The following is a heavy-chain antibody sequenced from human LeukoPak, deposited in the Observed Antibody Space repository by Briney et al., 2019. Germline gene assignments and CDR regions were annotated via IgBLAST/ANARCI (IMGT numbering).Heavy chain of an antibody. V-gene: IGHV1-3*01. CDR2: INAGNGNT. J-gene: IGHJ6*02. CDR1: GGTFTSYA. CDR3: ARSSKGKDYYYGMDV. D-gene: IGHD6-13*01. Sequence: ASVKVSCKASGGTFTSYAMHWVRQAPGQRLEWMGWINAGNGNTKYSQKFQGRVTITRDTSASTAYMELSSLRSEDTAVYYCARSSKGKDYYYGMDVWGQGTTVTVSS.